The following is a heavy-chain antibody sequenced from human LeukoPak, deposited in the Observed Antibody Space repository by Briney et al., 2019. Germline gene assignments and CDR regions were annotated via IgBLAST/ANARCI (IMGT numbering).Heavy chain of an antibody. CDR3: AKGGYSSGWRNYFDY. J-gene: IGHJ4*02. CDR2: ISATGGST. D-gene: IGHD6-19*01. Sequence: GGSLRLSCAASGFTFSSYWMSWVRQAPGKGLEWVSTISATGGSTYYADSVKGRFTISRDNSKDTLYLQMNSLRAGDTAVYYCAKGGYSSGWRNYFDYWGQGTLVTVSS. CDR1: GFTFSSYW. V-gene: IGHV3-23*01.